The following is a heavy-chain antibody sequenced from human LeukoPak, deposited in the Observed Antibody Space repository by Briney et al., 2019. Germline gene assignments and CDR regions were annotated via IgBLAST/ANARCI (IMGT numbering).Heavy chain of an antibody. Sequence: SVKVSCKASGFTFTSSAMQWVRQARGQRLEWIGWIVVGSGNTNYAQKFQERVTITRDMSTSAAYMELRSLRSDDTAVYYCARDSDSSGWYDFDYWGQGTLVTVSS. CDR3: ARDSDSSGWYDFDY. D-gene: IGHD6-19*01. J-gene: IGHJ4*02. CDR2: IVVGSGNT. V-gene: IGHV1-58*02. CDR1: GFTFTSSA.